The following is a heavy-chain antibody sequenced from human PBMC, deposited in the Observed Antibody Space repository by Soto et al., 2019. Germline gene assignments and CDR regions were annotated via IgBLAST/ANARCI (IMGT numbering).Heavy chain of an antibody. CDR1: EYSFTTYW. Sequence: GESLKISCKGSEYSFTTYWIGWVRQMPGKGLEWMGIIYPGDSDIKYSPSFQGQVTISVDRSISTAYLQWSSLKASDTAIYFCARQEGGYDYDSWGQGTLVTVSS. CDR2: IYPGDSDI. D-gene: IGHD5-12*01. J-gene: IGHJ5*01. CDR3: ARQEGGYDYDS. V-gene: IGHV5-51*01.